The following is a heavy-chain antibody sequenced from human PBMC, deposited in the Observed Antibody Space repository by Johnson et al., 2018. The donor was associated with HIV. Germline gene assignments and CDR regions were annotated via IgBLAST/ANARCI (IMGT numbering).Heavy chain of an antibody. J-gene: IGHJ3*02. D-gene: IGHD2-2*01. Sequence: QMQLVESGGGVVQPGRSLRLSCAASGFTFSSYGMHWVRQAPGKGLARVAFIRYDGSNKYYADSVKGRFTISRDNSKNTRYLQMNSLTAEDTAVDYCAKTAAADAFDIWGQGTMVTVSS. V-gene: IGHV3-30*02. CDR1: GFTFSSYG. CDR2: IRYDGSNK. CDR3: AKTAAADAFDI.